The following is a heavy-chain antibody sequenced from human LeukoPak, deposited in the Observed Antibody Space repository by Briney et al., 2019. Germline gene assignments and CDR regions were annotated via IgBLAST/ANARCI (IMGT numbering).Heavy chain of an antibody. D-gene: IGHD4-11*01. Sequence: PSETLSLTCTVSGGSIGYFYWSWIREPPGKGLEWSGSIYYSGITYYNPSLKTRVTISVDTSKNQFSLRLNSMTAADTAVYYCARAGDYNNYVFDHWGQGTLVTVSS. V-gene: IGHV4-59*01. CDR2: IYYSGIT. CDR1: GGSIGYFY. CDR3: ARAGDYNNYVFDH. J-gene: IGHJ4*02.